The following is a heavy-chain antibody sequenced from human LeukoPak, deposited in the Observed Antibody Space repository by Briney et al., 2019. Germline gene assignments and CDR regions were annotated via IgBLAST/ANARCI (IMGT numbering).Heavy chain of an antibody. CDR1: GFTFSSYG. J-gene: IGHJ3*02. Sequence: GGSLRLSCAASGFTFSSYGMHWVRQAPGKGLEWVAFIRYDGSNKYYADSVKGRFTISRDNSKNTLYLQMNSLRAEDTAVYYCASLDIAVVPARVPDAFDIWGQGTMVTVSS. CDR2: IRYDGSNK. CDR3: ASLDIAVVPARVPDAFDI. D-gene: IGHD2-2*03. V-gene: IGHV3-30*02.